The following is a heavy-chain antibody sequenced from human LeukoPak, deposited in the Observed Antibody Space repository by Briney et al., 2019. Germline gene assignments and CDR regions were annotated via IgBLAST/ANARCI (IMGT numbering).Heavy chain of an antibody. CDR3: AKEPRFLEWLSRYGMDV. CDR1: GFTFDDYA. D-gene: IGHD3-3*01. V-gene: IGHV3-9*01. J-gene: IGHJ6*02. Sequence: GGSLRLSCAASGFTFDDYAMHWVRQAPGKGLEWVSGISWNSGSIGYADSVKGRFTISRDNAKNSLYLQMNSLRAEDTALYYCAKEPRFLEWLSRYGMDVWGQGTTVTVPS. CDR2: ISWNSGSI.